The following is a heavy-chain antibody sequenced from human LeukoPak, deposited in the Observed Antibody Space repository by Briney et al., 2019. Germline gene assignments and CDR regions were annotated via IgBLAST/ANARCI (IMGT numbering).Heavy chain of an antibody. D-gene: IGHD3-10*01. CDR1: GASINSCY. V-gene: IGHV4-4*07. CDR3: ARQTSSGGFDY. Sequence: PSETLSLTCTVSGASINSCYWSWIRQPAGKGLEWIGRIYTSGRTNYNPSLKSRLTMSEDTSKNQFSLKLSSATAADTAVYYCARQTSSGGFDYWGQGTLVTVSS. J-gene: IGHJ4*02. CDR2: IYTSGRT.